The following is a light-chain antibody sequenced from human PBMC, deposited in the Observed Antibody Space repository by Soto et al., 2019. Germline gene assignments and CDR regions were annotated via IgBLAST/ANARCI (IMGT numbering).Light chain of an antibody. CDR2: SAS. CDR1: QSVASSY. V-gene: IGKV3-20*01. Sequence: EVVLTQSPGTLSLSPGERVTLSCRASQSVASSYLAWYQQKPGRAPGRLFYSASSRATGIPDRFSCSGSGTDFTLTISSLQPEDSATYYCQQSYSTPPFNFGPGTRVDI. J-gene: IGKJ3*01. CDR3: QQSYSTPPFN.